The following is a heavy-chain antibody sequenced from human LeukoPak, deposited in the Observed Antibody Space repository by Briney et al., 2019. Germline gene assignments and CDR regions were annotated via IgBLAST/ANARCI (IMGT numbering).Heavy chain of an antibody. D-gene: IGHD3-3*01. Sequence: PSETLSLTCAVYGGSFSGYYWSWIRQPPGEGLEWIGEINHSGSTNYNPSLKSRVTISVDTSKNQFSLKLSSVTAADTAVYYCARGNFITILDYWGQGTLVTVSS. J-gene: IGHJ4*02. CDR3: ARGNFITILDY. V-gene: IGHV4-34*01. CDR1: GGSFSGYY. CDR2: INHSGST.